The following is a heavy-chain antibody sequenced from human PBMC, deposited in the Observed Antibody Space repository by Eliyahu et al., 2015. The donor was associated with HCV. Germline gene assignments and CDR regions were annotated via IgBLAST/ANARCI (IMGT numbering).Heavy chain of an antibody. D-gene: IGHD2-2*01. Sequence: QGQLVESGGGVVQPGRSXRXXCAAXGFPFXXYGIHWVRQAPGKGLEWVAVIWPDGDKQSYTDSVKGRFTISRDNYKNTVYLQMDSLTAEDTAIYYCATEPARLEVTYYYYGMDVWGQGTTVTVSS. V-gene: IGHV3-33*01. CDR2: IWPDGDKQ. J-gene: IGHJ6*02. CDR1: GFPFXXYG. CDR3: ATEPARLEVTYYYYGMDV.